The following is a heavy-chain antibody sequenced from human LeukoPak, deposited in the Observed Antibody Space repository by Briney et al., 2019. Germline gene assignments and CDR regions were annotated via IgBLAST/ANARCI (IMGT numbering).Heavy chain of an antibody. Sequence: GRSLRLSCAASGFTFSSYAMHWVRQAPGKGLEWVAVISYDGSNKYYADSMKGRFTISRDNAKNSLYLQMNSLRAEDTAVYYCARPSHPAIVVVPAAISYYGMDVWGQGTTVTVSS. CDR1: GFTFSSYA. CDR3: ARPSHPAIVVVPAAISYYGMDV. CDR2: ISYDGSNK. J-gene: IGHJ6*02. D-gene: IGHD2-2*02. V-gene: IGHV3-30-3*01.